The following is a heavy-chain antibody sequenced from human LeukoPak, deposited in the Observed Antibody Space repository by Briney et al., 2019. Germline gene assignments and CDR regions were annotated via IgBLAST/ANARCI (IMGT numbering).Heavy chain of an antibody. D-gene: IGHD6-6*01. V-gene: IGHV3-11*04. CDR3: ARGLHTSSPVY. J-gene: IGHJ4*02. Sequence: GGSLRLSCAASGFTFSDYYIGWIHQAPGKGLEWVSYISSSGSIIYYADSVKGRFTISRDNAKNSLYLQMNSLRAEDTAVYYCARGLHTSSPVYWGQGTLVTVSS. CDR1: GFTFSDYY. CDR2: ISSSGSII.